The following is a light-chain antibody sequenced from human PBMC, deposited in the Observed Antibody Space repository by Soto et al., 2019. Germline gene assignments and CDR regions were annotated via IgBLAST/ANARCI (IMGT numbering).Light chain of an antibody. CDR3: QQFSSYPLT. V-gene: IGKV3-20*01. Sequence: EFVFTHSPGTGSLSQGERATLSCRASQTVRNNYLAWYQQKPGQAPRFLIYDASSRATGIPDRFSGGGSGTAFTLTISRLEPEDFAVYYCQQFSSYPLTFGGGTKVDI. CDR1: QTVRNNY. CDR2: DAS. J-gene: IGKJ4*01.